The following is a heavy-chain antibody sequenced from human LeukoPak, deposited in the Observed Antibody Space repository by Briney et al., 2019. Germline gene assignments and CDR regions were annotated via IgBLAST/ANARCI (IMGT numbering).Heavy chain of an antibody. D-gene: IGHD6-13*01. Sequence: GGSLRLSCAVSGFTFSTYAMHWVRQAPGTGLEWVAVMAYDGTNKVHADSVKGRLTISRDNAKNSLYLQMNSLRAEDTAVYYCARGHIAAASDYWGQGTLVTVSS. J-gene: IGHJ4*02. V-gene: IGHV3-30-3*01. CDR3: ARGHIAAASDY. CDR2: MAYDGTNK. CDR1: GFTFSTYA.